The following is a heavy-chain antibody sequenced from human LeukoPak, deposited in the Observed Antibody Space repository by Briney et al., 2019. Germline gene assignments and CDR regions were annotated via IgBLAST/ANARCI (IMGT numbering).Heavy chain of an antibody. Sequence: GGSLRLSCAASGFTFSSYAMSWVRQAPGKGLEWVSAMTGSGGNTYYADSVKGRLTISRDNSKNTLYLQMNSLRAEDTAVYYCARGLDCSSTSCYHNWFDPWGQGILVTVSS. CDR2: MTGSGGNT. J-gene: IGHJ5*02. V-gene: IGHV3-23*01. D-gene: IGHD2-2*01. CDR1: GFTFSSYA. CDR3: ARGLDCSSTSCYHNWFDP.